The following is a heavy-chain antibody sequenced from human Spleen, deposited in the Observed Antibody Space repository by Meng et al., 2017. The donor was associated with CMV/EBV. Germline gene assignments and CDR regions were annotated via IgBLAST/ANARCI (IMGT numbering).Heavy chain of an antibody. Sequence: ASVKVSCKASGGTFSSYAISWVRQAPGQGLEWMGLINPSDGSRSYAQKFQGRVIMTRETSTSTLYMELRSLRFEDTAVYYCARDHVVVVPGATHNSYGMDVWGQGTTVTVSS. CDR2: INPSDGSR. CDR1: GGTFSSYA. V-gene: IGHV1-46*01. CDR3: ARDHVVVVPGATHNSYGMDV. J-gene: IGHJ6*02. D-gene: IGHD2-2*01.